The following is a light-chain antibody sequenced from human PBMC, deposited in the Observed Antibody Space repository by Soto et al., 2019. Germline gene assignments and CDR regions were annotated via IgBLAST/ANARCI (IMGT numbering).Light chain of an antibody. CDR3: QQSYSTPLFT. CDR1: QSISSY. Sequence: DLQMTQSPSSLSASVGDRVTITCRASQSISSYLNWYQQKPGKAPKLLIYAASSLQSGVPSRFSGSGSGTVFTLTISSLQPEDFATYYCQQSYSTPLFTFGPGTKVDIK. J-gene: IGKJ3*01. V-gene: IGKV1-39*01. CDR2: AAS.